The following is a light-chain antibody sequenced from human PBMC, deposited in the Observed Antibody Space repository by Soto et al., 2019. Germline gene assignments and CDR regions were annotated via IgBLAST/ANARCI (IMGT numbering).Light chain of an antibody. CDR3: QQYGSSLSIT. V-gene: IGKV3-11*01. J-gene: IGKJ5*01. CDR1: QSVSTF. Sequence: EIVLTQSPGTLSLSPGERATLSCRASQSVSTFLAWFQQKPGQPPRLLIYNASNRTTGIPARFSGSGSGTDFTLTISSLEPEDFAVYYCQQYGSSLSITFGQGTRLEIK. CDR2: NAS.